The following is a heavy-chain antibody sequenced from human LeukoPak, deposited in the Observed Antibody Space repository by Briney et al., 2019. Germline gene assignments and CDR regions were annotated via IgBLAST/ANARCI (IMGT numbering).Heavy chain of an antibody. CDR1: GYSISSGYY. Sequence: SETLSLTCTVSGYSISSGYYWGWIRQPPGKGLEWVGSIYHSGSAYYNPSLKSRVAISVDTSKNQFSLQLSSVAAADTAVYYCASPAVAGSGYYYYYMGVWGKGTTVTVSS. CDR3: ASPAVAGSGYYYYYMGV. D-gene: IGHD6-19*01. J-gene: IGHJ6*03. CDR2: IYHSGSA. V-gene: IGHV4-38-2*02.